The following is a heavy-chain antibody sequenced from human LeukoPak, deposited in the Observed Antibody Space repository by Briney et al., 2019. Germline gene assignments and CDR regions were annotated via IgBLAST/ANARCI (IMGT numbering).Heavy chain of an antibody. J-gene: IGHJ4*02. CDR1: GGSIYSSSYY. CDR2: IYYSGTT. CDR3: ARDPRDSTPFDY. D-gene: IGHD2-15*01. V-gene: IGHV4-39*07. Sequence: SETLSLTCTVSGGSIYSSSYYWRWVRQPPGKGLEWIGSIYYSGTTYYNPSLKSRVSILADTSKNHFSLKLSSVTAADTAVYYCARDPRDSTPFDYWGQGTLVTVSS.